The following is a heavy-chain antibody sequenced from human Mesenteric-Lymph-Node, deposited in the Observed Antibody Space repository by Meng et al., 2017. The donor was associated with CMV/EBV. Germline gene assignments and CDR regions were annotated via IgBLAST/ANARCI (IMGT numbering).Heavy chain of an antibody. CDR3: ARDLIVARGYQYFDY. Sequence: SGYTFTSYGISWVRQAPGQGLEWMGWISGYNGNTNYAQKLQGRVTMTTDTSTTTAYMELRSLRSDDAAVYYCARDLIVARGYQYFDYWGQGTLVTVSS. D-gene: IGHD5-12*01. J-gene: IGHJ4*02. CDR2: ISGYNGNT. V-gene: IGHV1-18*01. CDR1: GYTFTSYG.